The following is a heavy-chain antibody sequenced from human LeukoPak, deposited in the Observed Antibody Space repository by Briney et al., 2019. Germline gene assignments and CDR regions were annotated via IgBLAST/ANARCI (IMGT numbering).Heavy chain of an antibody. CDR1: GYTFTGYY. CDR3: ARNERYSSGWYPSGYYYMDV. D-gene: IGHD6-19*01. Sequence: ASVKVSCKASGYTFTGYYMHWVRQAPGQGLEWMGWINPNSGGTNYAQKFQGRVTMTRDTSISTAYMELSGLRSDDTAVYYCARNERYSSGWYPSGYYYMDVWGKGTTVTVSS. V-gene: IGHV1-2*02. CDR2: INPNSGGT. J-gene: IGHJ6*03.